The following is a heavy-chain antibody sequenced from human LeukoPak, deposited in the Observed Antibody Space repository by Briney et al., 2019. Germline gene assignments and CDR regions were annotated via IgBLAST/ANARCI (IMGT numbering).Heavy chain of an antibody. CDR2: VYYSGST. V-gene: IGHV4-39*01. Sequence: PSETLSLTCTVAGDSITSTRYYWGWIRQPPGKGLEWIGSVYYSGSTYYNPSPKSRLTMSVDTSKNQFSLKLSSVTAADTAVYYCARLCFFGSGSYYHFDPWGQGTVDRVSS. CDR3: ARLCFFGSGSYYHFDP. D-gene: IGHD3-10*01. CDR1: GDSITSTRYY. J-gene: IGHJ5*02.